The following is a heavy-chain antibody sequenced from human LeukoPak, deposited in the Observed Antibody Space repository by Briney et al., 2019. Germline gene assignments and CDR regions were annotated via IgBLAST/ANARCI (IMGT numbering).Heavy chain of an antibody. J-gene: IGHJ4*02. CDR2: FDPEDGET. D-gene: IGHD6-6*01. V-gene: IGHV1-24*01. Sequence: ASVKVSCKVSGYTLTELSMHWVRQAPGKGLEWMGGFDPEDGETIYAQKFQGRVSMTTDTSTSTAYMELRSLRSDDTAVYYCARDLGGAATRPDFDYWGQGTLVTVSS. CDR3: ARDLGGAATRPDFDY. CDR1: GYTLTELS.